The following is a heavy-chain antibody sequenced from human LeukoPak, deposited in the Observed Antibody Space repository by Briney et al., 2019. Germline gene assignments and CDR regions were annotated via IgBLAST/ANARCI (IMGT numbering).Heavy chain of an antibody. V-gene: IGHV4-39*07. Sequence: PSETLSLTCSVSGGSISSSSYYWGWIRQPPGKGLEWIGGIYYSGRTYYNPSLKSRVTISVDTSKNQFSLKLSSVTAADTAVYYCARYLTSIAAFDYWGQGTLVTVSS. CDR3: ARYLTSIAAFDY. CDR2: IYYSGRT. J-gene: IGHJ4*02. D-gene: IGHD6-6*01. CDR1: GGSISSSSYY.